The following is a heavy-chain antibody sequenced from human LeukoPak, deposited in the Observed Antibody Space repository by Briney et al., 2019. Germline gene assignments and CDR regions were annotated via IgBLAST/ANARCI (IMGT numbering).Heavy chain of an antibody. Sequence: GGSLRLSCAATGFTLSSYSMNWVRQAPGKGLEWVSSISSSSSYIYYADSVKGRFTISRDNAKNSLYLQMNSLRAEDTAVYYCARDHTYYYDSSGHDAFDIWGQGTMVTVSS. CDR3: ARDHTYYYDSSGHDAFDI. D-gene: IGHD3-22*01. CDR1: GFTLSSYS. CDR2: ISSSSSYI. V-gene: IGHV3-21*01. J-gene: IGHJ3*02.